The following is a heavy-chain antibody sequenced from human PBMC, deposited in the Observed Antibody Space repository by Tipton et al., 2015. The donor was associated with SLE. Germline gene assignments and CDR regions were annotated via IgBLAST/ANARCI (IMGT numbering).Heavy chain of an antibody. D-gene: IGHD3-10*01. CDR2: IDHFGST. CDR3: ARHEGTYTTGKWFDP. J-gene: IGHJ5*02. CDR1: GGSFMGHY. V-gene: IGHV4-34*01. Sequence: TLSLTCAVYGGSFMGHYWSWIRQSPGKGLEWIGDIDHFGSTNYNPSLKTRVTVSVDTSKSLFPLRVGSVTAADTAVYFCARHEGTYTTGKWFDPWGQGTLVTVSS.